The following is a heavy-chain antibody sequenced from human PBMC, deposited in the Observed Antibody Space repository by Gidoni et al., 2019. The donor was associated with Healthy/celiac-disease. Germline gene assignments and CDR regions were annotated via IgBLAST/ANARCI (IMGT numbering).Heavy chain of an antibody. CDR1: GFTFSSYS. V-gene: IGHV3-21*01. J-gene: IGHJ6*02. CDR3: ARSYYGSGSYLIYYYYGMDV. CDR2: ISSSSSYI. Sequence: EVQLVESGGGLVKPGGSLRLSCAASGFTFSSYSMTWVRQAPGKVLEWVSSISSSSSYIYYADSVKGRFTISRDNAKNSLYLQMNSLRAEDTAVYYCARSYYGSGSYLIYYYYGMDVWGQGTTVTVSS. D-gene: IGHD3-10*01.